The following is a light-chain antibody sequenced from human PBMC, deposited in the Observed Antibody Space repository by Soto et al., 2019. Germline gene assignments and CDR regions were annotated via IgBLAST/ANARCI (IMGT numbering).Light chain of an antibody. CDR1: SSNFGSNT. CDR2: SNN. Sequence: QSVLTQPPSMSGTPGQRVTLSCSGSSSNFGSNTVNWYQQLPGTAPKVLIYSNNQRPSGVLDRFSGSKSGTSASLAISWLQSEDEADYYCASWDDSLTGWVFGGGTKLTVL. J-gene: IGLJ3*02. CDR3: ASWDDSLTGWV. V-gene: IGLV1-44*01.